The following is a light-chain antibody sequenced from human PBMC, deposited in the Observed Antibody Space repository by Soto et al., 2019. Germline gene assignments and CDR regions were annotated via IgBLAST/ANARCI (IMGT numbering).Light chain of an antibody. CDR3: HQYDDGPYT. J-gene: IGKJ2*01. Sequence: EIVMTQSPATLSVSPGERATLSCRASQSVSSNVAWYQQIPGQTPRLLIYGASTRATGVPVRFSGSASGTEFTLTISGLQSEDFDVYYCHQYDDGPYTFGQGTKVDIX. V-gene: IGKV3-15*01. CDR2: GAS. CDR1: QSVSSN.